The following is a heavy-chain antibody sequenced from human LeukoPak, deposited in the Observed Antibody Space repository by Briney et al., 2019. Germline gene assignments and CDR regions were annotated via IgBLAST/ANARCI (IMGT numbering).Heavy chain of an antibody. CDR3: ARGERRDGYTFAY. V-gene: IGHV4-59*01. Sequence: SETLSLTCTVSGGSISTYYWSWIRQPPGKGLEWIGYVYYSGTTNYNPSLKSRVTISLATSKNQFSLMLSSVTAAATAVYFCARGERRDGYTFAYWGQGTLVTVSS. J-gene: IGHJ4*02. CDR1: GGSISTYY. D-gene: IGHD5-24*01. CDR2: VYYSGTT.